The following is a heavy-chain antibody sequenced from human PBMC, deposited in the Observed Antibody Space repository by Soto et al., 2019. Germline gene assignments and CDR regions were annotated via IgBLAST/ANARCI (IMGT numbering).Heavy chain of an antibody. J-gene: IGHJ4*02. V-gene: IGHV4-34*01. CDR3: AKVAYCSSTSCTEGSFDY. CDR1: GGSFSGYC. Sequence: SETLSLTCAVYGGSFSGYCWSWIRQPPGKGLEWIGEINHSGSTNYNPSLKSRVTISVDTSKNQFSLKLSSVTAADTAVYYCAKVAYCSSTSCTEGSFDYWGQGTLVTVGS. CDR2: INHSGST. D-gene: IGHD2-2*01.